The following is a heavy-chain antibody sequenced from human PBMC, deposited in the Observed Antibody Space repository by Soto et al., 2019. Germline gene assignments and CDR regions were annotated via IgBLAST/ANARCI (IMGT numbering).Heavy chain of an antibody. Sequence: ASETLSLTCTVSGGSISSYYWSWIRQPPGKGLEWIGYIYYSGSTNYNPSLKSRVTISVDTSKNQFSLKLSSVTAADTAVYYCARRWGSAADYWGQGTLVTGSS. CDR1: GGSISSYY. CDR3: ARRWGSAADY. CDR2: IYYSGST. J-gene: IGHJ4*02. V-gene: IGHV4-59*08. D-gene: IGHD2-15*01.